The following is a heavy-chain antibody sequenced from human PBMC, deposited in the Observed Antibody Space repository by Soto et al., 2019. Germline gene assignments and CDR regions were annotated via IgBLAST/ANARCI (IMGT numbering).Heavy chain of an antibody. V-gene: IGHV3-23*01. Sequence: GGSLRLSCAASRFTFSNYAMNWVRQAPGKGLEWVSAISGSGSSTYYADSVKGRFTISRDNSRNTLYLQMNSLRAEDTAVYYCAKVRGMVATALDAFDIWGQGTMVTVSS. CDR2: ISGSGSST. J-gene: IGHJ3*02. D-gene: IGHD6-13*01. CDR1: RFTFSNYA. CDR3: AKVRGMVATALDAFDI.